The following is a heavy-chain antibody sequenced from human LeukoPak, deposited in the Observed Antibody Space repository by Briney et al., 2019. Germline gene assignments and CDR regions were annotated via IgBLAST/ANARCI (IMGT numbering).Heavy chain of an antibody. CDR2: IYSGGNT. V-gene: IGHV3-53*01. D-gene: IGHD3-9*01. CDR3: ARDRPHYDILTGYYSDT. J-gene: IGHJ5*02. Sequence: PGGSLRLSCAASGFTVTNNYMSWVRQAPGKGLEWVSVIYSGGNTYYADSVRGRFTISRDNSKNTLYLQMNSLRAEDTAVYYCARDRPHYDILTGYYSDTWGQGTLVTVSS. CDR1: GFTVTNNY.